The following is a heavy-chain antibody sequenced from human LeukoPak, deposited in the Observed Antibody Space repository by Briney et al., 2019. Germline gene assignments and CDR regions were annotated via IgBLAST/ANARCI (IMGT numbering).Heavy chain of an antibody. D-gene: IGHD3-3*01. Sequence: GGSLRLSCAAPGFTFSSYAMYWVRQAPGKGLEYVSAISSDGGSTYYANSVKGRFTISRDNSKNTLYLQMGSLRAEDMAVYYCARVGSGYYTDYWGQGTLVTVSS. V-gene: IGHV3-64*01. CDR1: GFTFSSYA. CDR3: ARVGSGYYTDY. CDR2: ISSDGGST. J-gene: IGHJ4*02.